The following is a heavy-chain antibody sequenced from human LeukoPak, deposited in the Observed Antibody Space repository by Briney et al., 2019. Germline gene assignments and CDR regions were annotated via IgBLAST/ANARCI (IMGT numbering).Heavy chain of an antibody. D-gene: IGHD1-14*01. CDR1: GYTLTELS. V-gene: IGHV1-24*01. CDR2: FDPEDGET. J-gene: IGHJ6*02. Sequence: ASVKVSCKVSGYTLTELSMHWVRQAPGKGLEWMGGFDPEDGETIYAQKFQGRVTMTEDTSTDTAYMGLSSLRSEDTAVYYCATESTDYYYYGMDVWGQGTTVTVSS. CDR3: ATESTDYYYYGMDV.